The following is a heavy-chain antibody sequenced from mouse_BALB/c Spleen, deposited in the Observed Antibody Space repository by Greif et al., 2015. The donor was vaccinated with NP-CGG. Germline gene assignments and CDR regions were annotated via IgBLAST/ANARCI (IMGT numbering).Heavy chain of an antibody. J-gene: IGHJ1*01. D-gene: IGHD2-1*01. CDR2: IGPENGDT. CDR1: GFNIKDYY. CDR3: NAHGNWYFDV. Sequence: EVQLQQSGAELVRSGASVKLSCTASGFNIKDYYMHWVKQRPEQGLEWIGWIGPENGDTEYAPKFQGKATMTADTSSNTAYLQLSSLTSEDTAVYYCNAHGNWYFDVWGAGTTVTVSS. V-gene: IGHV14-4*02.